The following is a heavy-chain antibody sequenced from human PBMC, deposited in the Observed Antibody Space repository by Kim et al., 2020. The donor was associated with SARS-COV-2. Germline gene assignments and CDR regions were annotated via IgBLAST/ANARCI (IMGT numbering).Heavy chain of an antibody. V-gene: IGHV3-15*01. CDR2: IKSKTDGGTT. Sequence: GGSLRLSCAASGFTFSNAWMSWVRQAPGKGLEWVGRIKSKTDGGTTDYAAPVKGRITISRDDSTNTLYLQMNSRKTEDTALYYCTTDLVGAPAGAFDIWGQGTMVTVSS. CDR3: TTDLVGAPAGAFDI. D-gene: IGHD1-26*01. CDR1: GFTFSNAW. J-gene: IGHJ3*02.